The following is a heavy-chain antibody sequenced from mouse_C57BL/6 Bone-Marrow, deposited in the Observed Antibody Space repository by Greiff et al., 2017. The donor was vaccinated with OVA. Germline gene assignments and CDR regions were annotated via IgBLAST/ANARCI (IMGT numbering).Heavy chain of an antibody. CDR3: ARWWRGYDGRSPYYFDY. CDR1: GYTFTNYW. CDR2: IYPGGGYT. J-gene: IGHJ2*01. Sequence: QVQLKQSGAELVRPGTSVKMSCKASGYTFTNYWIGWAKQRPGHGLEWIGDIYPGGGYTNYNEKFKGKATLTADKSSSTAYMQFSSLTSEDSAIYYCARWWRGYDGRSPYYFDYWGQGTTLTVSS. D-gene: IGHD1-1*01. V-gene: IGHV1-63*01.